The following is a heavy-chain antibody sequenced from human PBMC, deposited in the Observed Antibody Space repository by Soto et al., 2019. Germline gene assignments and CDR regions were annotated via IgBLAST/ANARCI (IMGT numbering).Heavy chain of an antibody. D-gene: IGHD6-19*01. Sequence: EVQLLESGGGLVQPGGSLRLSCAASGFTFSAYAMSWVRQAPGKGLEWVSIIRYNGDATYYADSVKGRFTISRDTSKNTLYVQMNSLRAEDTAIYYCAKTGSGWFFDSWGQGTLVTVSS. CDR1: GFTFSAYA. CDR2: IRYNGDAT. V-gene: IGHV3-23*01. J-gene: IGHJ4*02. CDR3: AKTGSGWFFDS.